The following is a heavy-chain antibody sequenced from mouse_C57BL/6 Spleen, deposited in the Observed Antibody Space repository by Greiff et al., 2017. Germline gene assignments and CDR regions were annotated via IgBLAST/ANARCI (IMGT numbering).Heavy chain of an antibody. Sequence: VQLQQSGPELVKPGASVKISCKASGYAFSSSWMNWVKQRPGKGLEGIGRIYPGDGDTNYNGKFKGKATLTADKSSSTAYMQLSSLTSEDSAVYFCARPSDGAWFAYWGQGTLVTVSA. V-gene: IGHV1-82*01. CDR2: IYPGDGDT. CDR3: ARPSDGAWFAY. J-gene: IGHJ3*01. CDR1: GYAFSSSW.